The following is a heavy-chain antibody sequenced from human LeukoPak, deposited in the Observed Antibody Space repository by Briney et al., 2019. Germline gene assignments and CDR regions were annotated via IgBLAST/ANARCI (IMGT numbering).Heavy chain of an antibody. Sequence: GRSLRLSCAASGFTFSSYGIHWVRQAPGRGLEWVAVIWYDGTNKYYADSVRGRFTISRDNSKNTVYLQMNSLRAEDTALYYCASMSGSDLYFDYWGQGTLVTVSS. CDR2: IWYDGTNK. D-gene: IGHD5-12*01. V-gene: IGHV3-33*01. CDR3: ASMSGSDLYFDY. CDR1: GFTFSSYG. J-gene: IGHJ4*02.